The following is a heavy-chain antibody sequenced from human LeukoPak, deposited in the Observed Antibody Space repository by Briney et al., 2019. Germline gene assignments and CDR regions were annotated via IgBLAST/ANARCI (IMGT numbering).Heavy chain of an antibody. D-gene: IGHD6-6*01. CDR3: AKGSIAARQNYYMDV. J-gene: IGHJ6*03. CDR2: ISWDGGST. V-gene: IGHV3-43*01. CDR1: GFTFDDYT. Sequence: GGSLRLSCAAAGFTFDDYTMHWVRQAPGKGLEWVSLISWDGGSTYYADSVKGRFTISRDNSKNSLYLQMNSLRTEDTALYYCAKGSIAARQNYYMDVWGKGTTVTVSS.